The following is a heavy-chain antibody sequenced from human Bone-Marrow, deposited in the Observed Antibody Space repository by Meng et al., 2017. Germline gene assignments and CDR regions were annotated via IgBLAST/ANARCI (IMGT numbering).Heavy chain of an antibody. CDR1: GFTISSYW. CDR3: ARFTPFDY. J-gene: IGHJ4*02. CDR2: INTDGSST. Sequence: LVESGGALVRPGGSLRLSCTAYGFTISSYWMHWVGQAPGKGPVWVSRINTDGSSTDYADSVKGRFTISRDNAKNTLYLQMNSLRAEDTAMYYCARFTPFDYWGQGTLVTVSS. V-gene: IGHV3-74*02.